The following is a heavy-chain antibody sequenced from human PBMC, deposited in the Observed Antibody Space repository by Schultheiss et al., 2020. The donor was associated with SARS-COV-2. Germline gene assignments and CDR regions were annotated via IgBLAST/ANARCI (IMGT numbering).Heavy chain of an antibody. D-gene: IGHD3-3*01. CDR3: TREPTDYDFGSAYSHDY. V-gene: IGHV4-59*12. CDR1: GGPISSYY. CDR2: IYHSGST. J-gene: IGHJ4*02. Sequence: SETLSLTCTVSGGPISSYYWSWIRQPPGKGLECIGSIYHSGSTYYNPSLKSRVTISVDTSKNQFSLKLSSVTAADTAVYYCTREPTDYDFGSAYSHDYWGQGTLVTVSS.